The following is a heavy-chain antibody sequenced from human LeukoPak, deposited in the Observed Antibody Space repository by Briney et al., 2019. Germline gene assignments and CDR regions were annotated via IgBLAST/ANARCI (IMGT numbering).Heavy chain of an antibody. CDR2: INPNNGGT. J-gene: IGHJ4*02. D-gene: IGHD5-24*01. CDR3: ARDSVRKTSQDGYKHNGFDY. CDR1: GYTFTNYY. Sequence: GASVKVSCKASGYTFTNYYMHWVRQAPGQGLEWMGWINPNNGGTSYAQKFQGRVTMTRDTSVTTAYMDLSGLTSDDTAVYYCARDSVRKTSQDGYKHNGFDYWGQGTLVTVSS. V-gene: IGHV1-2*02.